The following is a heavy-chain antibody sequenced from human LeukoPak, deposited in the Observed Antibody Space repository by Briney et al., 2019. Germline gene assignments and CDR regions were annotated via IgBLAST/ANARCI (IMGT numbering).Heavy chain of an antibody. J-gene: IGHJ5*02. CDR3: VGSTCSSTSCYLGWFDP. Sequence: GGSLRLSCAASGFTFSDYYMSWIRQAPGKGLEWVSYISSSGSTIYYADSVKGRFTISRDNAKNSLYLQMNSLRAEDTAVYYCVGSTCSSTSCYLGWFDPWGQGTLVTVSS. CDR2: ISSSGSTI. V-gene: IGHV3-11*01. D-gene: IGHD2-2*01. CDR1: GFTFSDYY.